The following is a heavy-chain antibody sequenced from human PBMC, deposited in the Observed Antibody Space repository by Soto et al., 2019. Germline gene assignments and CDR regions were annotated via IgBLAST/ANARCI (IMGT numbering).Heavy chain of an antibody. CDR1: W. D-gene: IGHD4-17*01. CDR3: AKSGKNAVYYYLYA. CDR2: VHHSGTT. J-gene: IGHJ6*03. V-gene: IGHV4-28*01. Sequence: WLGSFPRHPGKGLEWIGYVHHSGTTFYNASLQNRITMSVDMSKNQVSLNLRSVTAADTAVYFCAKSGKNAVYYYLYACGLGNTLTVSS.